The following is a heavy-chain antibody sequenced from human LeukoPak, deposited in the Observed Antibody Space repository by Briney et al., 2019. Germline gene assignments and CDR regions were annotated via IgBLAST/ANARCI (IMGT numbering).Heavy chain of an antibody. Sequence: ASVKVSCKASGYTFTSYYMHWVRQAPGQGLEWMGWINPNSGGTNYAQKFQGRVTMTRDTSISTAYMELRSLRSDDTAVYYCARDLYYYDSSGYYYFDYWGQGTLVTVSS. CDR2: INPNSGGT. CDR1: GYTFTSYY. J-gene: IGHJ4*02. V-gene: IGHV1-2*02. D-gene: IGHD3-22*01. CDR3: ARDLYYYDSSGYYYFDY.